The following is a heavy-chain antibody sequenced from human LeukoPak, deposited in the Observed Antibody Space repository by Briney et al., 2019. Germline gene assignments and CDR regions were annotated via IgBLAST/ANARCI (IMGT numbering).Heavy chain of an antibody. J-gene: IGHJ6*03. V-gene: IGHV3-21*01. CDR2: ITSGSSYI. CDR1: GFTFSSYN. Sequence: GGSLRLSCAASGFTFSSYNMNWVRQAPGKGLEWVSSITSGSSYIYYADSVKGRFTISRDNAKNSLFLQMNSLRAEDTAVYYCARDPYSGSYGNYYYYFMDVWGKGTTVTISS. D-gene: IGHD1-26*01. CDR3: ARDPYSGSYGNYYYYFMDV.